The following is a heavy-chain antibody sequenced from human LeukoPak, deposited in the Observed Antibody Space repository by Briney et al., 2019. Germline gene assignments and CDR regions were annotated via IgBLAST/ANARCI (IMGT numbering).Heavy chain of an antibody. D-gene: IGHD3-22*01. V-gene: IGHV3-7*01. CDR1: GFTFSSYW. CDR3: ARDFGQNRAYYDSSGYVYFDY. Sequence: GGSLRLSCAASGFTFSSYWMSWVRQAPGRGLEWVANIKQDGSEKYYVDSVKGRFTISRDNAKNSLYLQMNSLRAEDTAVYYCARDFGQNRAYYDSSGYVYFDYWGQGTLVTVSS. CDR2: IKQDGSEK. J-gene: IGHJ4*02.